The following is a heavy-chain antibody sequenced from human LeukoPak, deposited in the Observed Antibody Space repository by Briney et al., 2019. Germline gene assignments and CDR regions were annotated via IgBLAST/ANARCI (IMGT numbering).Heavy chain of an antibody. CDR3: ARDLEYYDILTGYFY. CDR2: INSSSSSYI. J-gene: IGHJ4*02. Sequence: PGGSLRLSCAASGFTFSSYSMNWVRQAPGKGLEWVSSINSSSSSYIYYADSVKGRFTISRDNAKNLLYLQMNSLRAEDTAVYYCARDLEYYDILTGYFYWGQGTLVTVSS. D-gene: IGHD3-9*01. CDR1: GFTFSSYS. V-gene: IGHV3-21*01.